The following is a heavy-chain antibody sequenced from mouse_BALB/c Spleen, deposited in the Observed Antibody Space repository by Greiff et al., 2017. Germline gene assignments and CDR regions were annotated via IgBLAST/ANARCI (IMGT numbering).Heavy chain of an antibody. CDR1: GFNIKDYY. Sequence: EVQLQQSGAELVRSGASVKLSCTASGFNIKDYYMHWVKQRPEQGLEWIGWIDPENGDTEYAPKFQGKATMTADTSSNTAYLQLSSLTSEDTAVYYCNGDYRYDGGFAYWGQGTLVTVSA. J-gene: IGHJ3*01. CDR2: IDPENGDT. V-gene: IGHV14-4*02. CDR3: NGDYRYDGGFAY. D-gene: IGHD2-14*01.